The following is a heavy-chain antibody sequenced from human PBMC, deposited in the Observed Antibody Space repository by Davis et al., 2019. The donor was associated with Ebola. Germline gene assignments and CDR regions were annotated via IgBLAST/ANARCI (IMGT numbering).Heavy chain of an antibody. J-gene: IGHJ5*02. CDR1: CFTFCSYC. V-gene: IGHV3-7*01. Sequence: GESLKISCAASCFTFCSYCISWVRQAPGKGLEWVANIKQGGDERYYVDSVKGRFIISRDDAKNSLYLQMNSLRAEDTTVYYCVRVYSGSYDPWGQGTLVTVSS. D-gene: IGHD1-26*01. CDR2: IKQGGDER. CDR3: VRVYSGSYDP.